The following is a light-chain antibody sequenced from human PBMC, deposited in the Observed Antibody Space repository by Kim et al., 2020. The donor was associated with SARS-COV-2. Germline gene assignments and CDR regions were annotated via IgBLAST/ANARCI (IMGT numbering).Light chain of an antibody. J-gene: IGLJ3*02. Sequence: GQRVTTSCTGSSSNIGAGYDVHWYQQFPGTAPKLIVYANTNRPSGVPDRFSGSKSGTSASLAITGLQAEDEADYYCQSYDSSLSGVFGGGTQLTVL. V-gene: IGLV1-40*01. CDR1: SSNIGAGYD. CDR2: ANT. CDR3: QSYDSSLSGV.